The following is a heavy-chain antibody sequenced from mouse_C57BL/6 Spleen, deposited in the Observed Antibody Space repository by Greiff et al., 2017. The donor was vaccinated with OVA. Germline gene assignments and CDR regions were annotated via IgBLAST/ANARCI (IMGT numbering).Heavy chain of an antibody. CDR3: TRDRHYYGSSLYYFDY. J-gene: IGHJ2*01. Sequence: DVHLVESGEGLVKPGGSLKLSCAASGFTFSSYAMSWVRQTPEKRLEWVAYISSGGDYIYYADTVKGRFTISRDNARNTLYLQMSSLKSEDTAMYYCTRDRHYYGSSLYYFDYWGQGTTLTVSS. CDR1: GFTFSSYA. D-gene: IGHD1-1*01. V-gene: IGHV5-9-1*02. CDR2: ISSGGDYI.